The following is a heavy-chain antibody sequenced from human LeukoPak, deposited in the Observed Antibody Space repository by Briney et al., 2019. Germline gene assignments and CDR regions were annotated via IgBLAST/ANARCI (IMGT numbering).Heavy chain of an antibody. D-gene: IGHD2-2*02. V-gene: IGHV1-2*02. CDR3: ARDWGLVPAAISNWFDP. CDR1: GYTFTGYY. J-gene: IGHJ5*02. Sequence: ASVKVSCKASGYTFTGYYMHWVRQAPGQGLEWMGWINPNSGGTNYAQKFQGRVTMTRDTSISTAYMELSRLRSDDTAVYYCARDWGLVPAAISNWFDPWGQGTLVTVSS. CDR2: INPNSGGT.